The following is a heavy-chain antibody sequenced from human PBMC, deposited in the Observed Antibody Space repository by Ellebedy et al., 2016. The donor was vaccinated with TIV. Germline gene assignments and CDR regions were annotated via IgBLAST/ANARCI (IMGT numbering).Heavy chain of an antibody. CDR3: ARTGLYSPFDY. Sequence: GESLKISCAAAGFIFSTYAMTWVRQAPGKGLEWVSSLSASGVSTYYADSVKGRFTISRDNSKNTLYLQMNSLRAEDTAVYYCARTGLYSPFDYWGQGTLVTVSS. CDR1: GFIFSTYA. CDR2: LSASGVST. V-gene: IGHV3-23*01. J-gene: IGHJ4*02. D-gene: IGHD6-13*01.